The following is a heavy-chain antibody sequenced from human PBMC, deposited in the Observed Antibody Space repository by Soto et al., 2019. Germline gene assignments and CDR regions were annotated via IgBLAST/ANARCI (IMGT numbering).Heavy chain of an antibody. CDR3: ATGTETISSGWYYFDY. V-gene: IGHV1-24*01. CDR1: GYTLTELS. Sequence: ASVKVSCKVSGYTLTELSMHWVRQAPGKGLEWMGGFDPEDGETIYAQKFQGRGTMTEDTSTDTAYMELSSLRSEDTAVYYCATGTETISSGWYYFDYWGQGTLVTVSS. D-gene: IGHD6-19*01. CDR2: FDPEDGET. J-gene: IGHJ4*02.